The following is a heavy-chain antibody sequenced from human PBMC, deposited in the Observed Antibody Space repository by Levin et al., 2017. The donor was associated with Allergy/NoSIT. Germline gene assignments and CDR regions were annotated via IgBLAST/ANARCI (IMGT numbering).Heavy chain of an antibody. CDR1: GFTFSSYS. Sequence: GESLKISCAASGFTFSSYSMNWVRQAPGKGLEWVSSISSSSSYIYYADSVKGRFTISRDNAKNSLYLQMNSLRAEDTAVYYCARGPFGLVYAAKWGQGTLVTVSS. V-gene: IGHV3-21*01. D-gene: IGHD2-8*01. CDR2: ISSSSSYI. CDR3: ARGPFGLVYAAK. J-gene: IGHJ4*02.